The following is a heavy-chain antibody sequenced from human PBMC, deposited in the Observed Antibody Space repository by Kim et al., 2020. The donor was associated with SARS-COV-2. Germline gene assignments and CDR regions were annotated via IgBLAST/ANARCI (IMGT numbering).Heavy chain of an antibody. CDR2: ISSSSSYI. CDR1: GFTFSSYS. Sequence: GGSLRLSCAASGFTFSSYSMNWVRQAPGKGLEWVSSISSSSSYIYYADSVKGRFTISRDNAKNSLYLQMNSLRAEDTAVYYCARVRGPIAAQGLIDPWGQGTLVTVSS. V-gene: IGHV3-21*01. CDR3: ARVRGPIAAQGLIDP. D-gene: IGHD6-6*01. J-gene: IGHJ5*02.